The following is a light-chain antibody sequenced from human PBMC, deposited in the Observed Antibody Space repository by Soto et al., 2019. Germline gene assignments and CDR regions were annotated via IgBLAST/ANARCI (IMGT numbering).Light chain of an antibody. J-gene: IGLJ2*01. CDR2: LSSDGSH. Sequence: QAVLTQSPSASASLGASVKLTCTLSSGHSSYAIAWHQQQPEKGPRYLMQLSSDGSHSKGDGIPDRFSGSSSGAERYLTISSLQSEDEADYYCQTWDTGAMVVFGGGTKLTVL. V-gene: IGLV4-69*01. CDR3: QTWDTGAMVV. CDR1: SGHSSYA.